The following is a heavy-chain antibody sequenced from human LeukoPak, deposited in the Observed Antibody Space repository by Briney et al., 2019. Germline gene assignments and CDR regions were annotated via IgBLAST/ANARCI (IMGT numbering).Heavy chain of an antibody. V-gene: IGHV3-7*01. CDR2: IKEGGSEI. Sequence: PGGSLRLSCAGSGFTFCNYWMTWVRQAPGKGLEWVANIKEGGSEIFYVDSVKGRFTISRDNARNSQHLQMNRLRADATAVYYCTRTPDGVDSCGQGTLVTVSS. J-gene: IGHJ4*02. CDR1: GFTFCNYW. CDR3: TRTPDGVDS. D-gene: IGHD3-10*01.